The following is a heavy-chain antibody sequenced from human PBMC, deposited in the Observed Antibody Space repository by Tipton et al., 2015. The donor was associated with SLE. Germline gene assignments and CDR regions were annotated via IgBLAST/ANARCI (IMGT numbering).Heavy chain of an antibody. J-gene: IGHJ6*02. CDR2: IYNSGST. CDR1: GGSISSGGYH. V-gene: IGHV4-61*05. Sequence: TLSLTCIVSGGSISSGGYHWGWVRQHPGKGLEWSGNIYNSGSTNYNPSLKSRVTISVDTSKNQFSLKLSSVTAADTAVFYCARLREGYNYYYGMDVWGQGTTVTVSS. D-gene: IGHD1-26*01. CDR3: ARLREGYNYYYGMDV.